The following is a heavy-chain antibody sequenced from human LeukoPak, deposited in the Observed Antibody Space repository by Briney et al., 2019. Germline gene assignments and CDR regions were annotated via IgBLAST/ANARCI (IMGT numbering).Heavy chain of an antibody. D-gene: IGHD4-23*01. Sequence: ASVKVSCKASGYTFTSYGISWVRQAPGQGLEWMGWISAYNGNTNYAQKLQGRITMTTDTSTSTAYMELRSLRSDDTAVYYCARGLKDYGGNPGFDYWGQGTLVTVSS. CDR1: GYTFTSYG. CDR2: ISAYNGNT. V-gene: IGHV1-18*01. CDR3: ARGLKDYGGNPGFDY. J-gene: IGHJ4*02.